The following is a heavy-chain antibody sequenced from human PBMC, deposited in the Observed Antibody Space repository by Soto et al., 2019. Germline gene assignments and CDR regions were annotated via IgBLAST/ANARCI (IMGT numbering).Heavy chain of an antibody. D-gene: IGHD3-3*01. CDR2: IYYSGST. J-gene: IGHJ5*02. V-gene: IGHV4-59*01. CDR1: GDSISRYY. Sequence: SETLSLTCTVSGDSISRYYWSWIRQPPGKGLEWIGYIYYSGSTNYNPSLKSRVTISVDTSKNQFSLKLSSVTAADTAVYYCARAGPFWEAWSGLWFVPWGQGTLVTVSS. CDR3: ARAGPFWEAWSGLWFVP.